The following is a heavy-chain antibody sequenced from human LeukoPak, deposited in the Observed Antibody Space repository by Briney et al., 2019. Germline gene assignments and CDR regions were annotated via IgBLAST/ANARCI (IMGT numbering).Heavy chain of an antibody. V-gene: IGHV3-23*01. Sequence: GLSLRLSCAASGFTFSSYAMSWVRQAPGKGLGWVSSISNNGAGTYYADSVKGRFTISRDNSENTLYLQMNSLRAEDTAVYYCALTRYCSGGTCQPPWWGQGTLLTVSS. J-gene: IGHJ4*02. CDR1: GFTFSSYA. D-gene: IGHD2-15*01. CDR3: ALTRYCSGGTCQPPW. CDR2: ISNNGAGT.